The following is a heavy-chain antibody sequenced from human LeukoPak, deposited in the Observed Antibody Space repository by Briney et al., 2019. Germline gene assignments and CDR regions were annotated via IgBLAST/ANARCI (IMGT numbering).Heavy chain of an antibody. D-gene: IGHD6-19*01. CDR3: ASSGWTDRYYFDY. J-gene: IGHJ4*02. CDR1: GYTFTGYY. V-gene: IGHV1-2*06. CDR2: INPNSGGT. Sequence: ASVKVSCKASGYTFTGYYMHWVRQAPGQGLEWMGRINPNSGGTNYAQKFQGRVTMTRDTSISTAYMELSRLRSDDTAVYYCASSGWTDRYYFDYRGQGTLVTVSS.